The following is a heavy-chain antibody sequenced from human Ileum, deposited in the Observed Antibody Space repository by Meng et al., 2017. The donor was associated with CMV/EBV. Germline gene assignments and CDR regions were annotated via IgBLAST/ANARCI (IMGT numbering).Heavy chain of an antibody. Sequence: QVQLQQWGAGLLKPSETLTLTCAVYGGSFNDYYWSWIRQSPGKGLEWIGEIYHSGSTNYNPSFKSRVSISVDTSKTQFSLKMYSVTAADTALYYCARTQVVRVFNFWGQGTLVTVSS. CDR2: IYHSGST. CDR1: GGSFNDYY. V-gene: IGHV4-34*01. D-gene: IGHD2-21*01. CDR3: ARTQVVRVFNF. J-gene: IGHJ4*02.